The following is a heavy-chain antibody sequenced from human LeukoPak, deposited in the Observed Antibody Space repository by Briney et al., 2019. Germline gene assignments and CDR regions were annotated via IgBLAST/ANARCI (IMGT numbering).Heavy chain of an antibody. CDR2: ISSSSSYI. CDR1: GFTFSSYS. V-gene: IGHV3-21*01. D-gene: IGHD7-27*01. Sequence: GGSLRLSCAASGFTFSSYSMNWVRQAPGKGLEWVSSISSSSSYIYYADSAKGRFTISRDNAKNSLYLQMNSLRAEDTAAYYCAITLGLSDAFDIWGQGTMVTVSS. J-gene: IGHJ3*02. CDR3: AITLGLSDAFDI.